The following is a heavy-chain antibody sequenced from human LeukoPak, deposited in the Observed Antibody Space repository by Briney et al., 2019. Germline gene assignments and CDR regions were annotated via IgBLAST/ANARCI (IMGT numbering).Heavy chain of an antibody. D-gene: IGHD6-25*01. CDR2: VHLDGRT. V-gene: IGHV4-4*02. J-gene: IGHJ4*02. CDR3: AREGGFYRPLDY. Sequence: RTSETLSLTCDVSGGSVTSTNWWTWFRQPPGKALEWFGEVHLDGRTNYNPSLKSRLVMSADLPENHISLKLTSVTAADTAVYYCAREGGFYRPLDYSGQGTLVTVSS. CDR1: GGSVTSTNW.